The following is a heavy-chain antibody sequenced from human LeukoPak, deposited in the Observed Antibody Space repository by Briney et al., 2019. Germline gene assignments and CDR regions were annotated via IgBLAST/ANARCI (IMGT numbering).Heavy chain of an antibody. CDR1: GYTFTSYG. J-gene: IGHJ3*02. CDR2: ISAYSGNT. V-gene: IGHV1-18*01. Sequence: ASVKVSCKASGYTFTSYGISWVRQAPGQGLEWMGWISAYSGNTNYAQKLQGRVTMTTDTSTSTAYMELRSLRSDDTAVYYCASTYYYGSGSYWDAFDIWGQGTMVTVSS. D-gene: IGHD3-10*01. CDR3: ASTYYYGSGSYWDAFDI.